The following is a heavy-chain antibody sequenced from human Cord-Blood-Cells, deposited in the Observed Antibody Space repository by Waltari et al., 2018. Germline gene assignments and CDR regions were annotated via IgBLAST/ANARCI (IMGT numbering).Heavy chain of an antibody. J-gene: IGHJ4*02. Sequence: EVQLVESGGGLVQPGGSLRLSCAASGFTFSSYWMHWVRQAPGTGLVGVSGNNREGRSTSYADSVKGRFTISRDNAKNTLYLQMNSLRAEDTAVYYCARDTAGIDYWGQGTLVTVSS. D-gene: IGHD1-1*01. CDR2: NNREGRST. V-gene: IGHV3-74*01. CDR3: ARDTAGIDY. CDR1: GFTFSSYW.